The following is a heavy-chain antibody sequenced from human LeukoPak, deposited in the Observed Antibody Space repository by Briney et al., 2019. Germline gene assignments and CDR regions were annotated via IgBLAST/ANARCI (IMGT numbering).Heavy chain of an antibody. J-gene: IGHJ5*02. V-gene: IGHV6-1*01. Sequence: SQTLSLTCAISGDSVSTDRAAWNWIRQSPSRGLEWLGRTYYRSKWYFDYALSVKSRITVSPDTSKNHFSLQLDSVTPGDTAVYYCARTSYTGNPPLNWFDPWGQGTLVTVSS. CDR1: GDSVSTDRAA. CDR2: TYYRSKWYF. D-gene: IGHD2-2*02. CDR3: ARTSYTGNPPLNWFDP.